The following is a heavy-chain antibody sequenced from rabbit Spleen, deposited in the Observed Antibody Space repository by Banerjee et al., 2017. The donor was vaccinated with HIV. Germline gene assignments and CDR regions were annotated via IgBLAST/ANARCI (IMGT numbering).Heavy chain of an antibody. V-gene: IGHV1S45*01. J-gene: IGHJ6*01. CDR3: ARDTSTSFSSYGMDL. D-gene: IGHD1-1*01. CDR2: IDIGSSGFT. CDR1: GFSFSSSYD. Sequence: QEQLEESGGGLVKPEGSLTLTCKASGFSFSSSYDMCWVRQAPGKGLEWIACIDIGSSGFTYFATWAKGQFTISKTSSTTVTLQMTRLTAADTATYFCARDTSTSFSSYGMDLWGQGTLVTVS.